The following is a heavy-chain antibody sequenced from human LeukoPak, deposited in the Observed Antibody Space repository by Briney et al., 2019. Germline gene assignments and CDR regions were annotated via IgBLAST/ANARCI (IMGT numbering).Heavy chain of an antibody. CDR2: ITSSSTYT. J-gene: IGHJ4*02. V-gene: IGHV3-21*01. CDR3: AREAAINSR. Sequence: GGSLRLSCAASGFSFSSYNMNWVRQTPGKGLEWVSSITSSSTYTFYADSVKGRFTISRDNAKNSLYLQMNSLRAEDTAVYYCAREAAINSRWGQGTLVTVSS. D-gene: IGHD5-18*01. CDR1: GFSFSSYN.